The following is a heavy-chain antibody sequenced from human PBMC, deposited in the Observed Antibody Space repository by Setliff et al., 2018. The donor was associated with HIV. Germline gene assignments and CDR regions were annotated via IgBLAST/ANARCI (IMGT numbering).Heavy chain of an antibody. D-gene: IGHD3-10*01. CDR1: GYSFTKYY. V-gene: IGHV1-46*01. CDR3: ACGETGFDY. J-gene: IGHJ4*02. Sequence: GASVKVSCKVSGYSFTKYYIHWVRHAPGRGFEWMGVINPSGGGTTYALKFQDRVTVTKDTSTTTVYLDLSSLRSEDTALYYCACGETGFDYWGQGTLVTVSS. CDR2: INPSGGGT.